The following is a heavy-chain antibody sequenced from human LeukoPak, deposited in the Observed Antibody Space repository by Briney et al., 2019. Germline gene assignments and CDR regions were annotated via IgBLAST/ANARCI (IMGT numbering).Heavy chain of an antibody. CDR3: AKPTIPRGNYFDY. CDR2: ISYDGSNK. D-gene: IGHD1-1*01. V-gene: IGHV3-30*18. CDR1: GFTFSSYA. J-gene: IGHJ4*02. Sequence: PGGSLRLSCAASGFTFSSYAMSWVRQAPGKGLEWVAVISYDGSNKYYADSVKGRFTISRDNSKNTLYLQMNSLRAEDTAVYYCAKPTIPRGNYFDYWGQGTLVTVSS.